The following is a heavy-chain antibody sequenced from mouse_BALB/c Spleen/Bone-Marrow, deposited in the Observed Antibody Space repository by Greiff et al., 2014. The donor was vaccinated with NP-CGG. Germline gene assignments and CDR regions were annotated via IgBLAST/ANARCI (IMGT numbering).Heavy chain of an antibody. D-gene: IGHD2-1*01. Sequence: QVQLQQSGAELVKPGAPVELSCKASGYTFTSYWMNWVKQRPGRGLEWIGRIDPSDSETHYNQKFRDKATLTVDKSSSTVYIQLSSLTSEDSAVYYCARTYYGNYAWFAYWGQGTLVTVSA. V-gene: IGHV1-69*02. CDR1: GYTFTSYW. CDR3: ARTYYGNYAWFAY. J-gene: IGHJ3*01. CDR2: IDPSDSET.